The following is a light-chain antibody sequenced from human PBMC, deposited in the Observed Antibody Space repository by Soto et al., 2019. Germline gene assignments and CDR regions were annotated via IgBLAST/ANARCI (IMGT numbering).Light chain of an antibody. CDR3: QQYASSPLT. Sequence: EIVLTQSPGTLSLSSGERATLSCRASQSVRSNYLAWYQQKPGQAPRLLIYGASSRATGIPDRFGGSGSGTDFTLTISRLGPEDFAVYYCQQYASSPLTFGGGTTVEIK. V-gene: IGKV3-20*01. CDR2: GAS. CDR1: QSVRSNY. J-gene: IGKJ4*01.